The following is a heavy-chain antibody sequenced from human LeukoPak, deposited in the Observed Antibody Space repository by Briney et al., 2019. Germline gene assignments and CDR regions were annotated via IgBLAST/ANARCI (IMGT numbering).Heavy chain of an antibody. V-gene: IGHV1-18*01. CDR3: ARATPRHYGGPMGGNWFDP. CDR1: GYTFTSYG. Sequence: ASVKVSCKASGYTFTSYGISWVRQAPGQGLEWMGWISVYNGNTNYAQKLQGRVTMTTDTSTSTAYMELRSLRSDDTAVYYCARATPRHYGGPMGGNWFDPWGQGTLVTVSS. D-gene: IGHD4-23*01. J-gene: IGHJ5*02. CDR2: ISVYNGNT.